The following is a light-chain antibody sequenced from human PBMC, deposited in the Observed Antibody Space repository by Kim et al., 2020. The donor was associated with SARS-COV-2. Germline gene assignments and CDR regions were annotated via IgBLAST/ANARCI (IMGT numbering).Light chain of an antibody. J-gene: IGLJ3*02. CDR3: LVYHDGFQGV. V-gene: IGLV7-43*01. Sequence: GGTVTLPRASSTGTVTSAHHPNWFQQKPGQAPRALIYSTNVKHSWTPARFSGSLLGGKAALTLSGVQPEDEADYYCLVYHDGFQGVFGGGTKVTVL. CDR2: STN. CDR1: TGTVTSAHH.